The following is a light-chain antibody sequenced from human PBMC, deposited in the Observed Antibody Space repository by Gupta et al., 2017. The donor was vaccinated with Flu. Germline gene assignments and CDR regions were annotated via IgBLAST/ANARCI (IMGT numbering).Light chain of an antibody. Sequence: ELVLTQSPGTLSLSPGERATLSCRASQSVSSRYLAWYQQKPGQAPRLLIYGASSRATGIPDRCSGSGSGTDFTLTISRLEPEDFAVYYCQQYGRTFGGGTKVEIK. CDR1: QSVSSRY. CDR2: GAS. V-gene: IGKV3-20*01. J-gene: IGKJ4*01. CDR3: QQYGRT.